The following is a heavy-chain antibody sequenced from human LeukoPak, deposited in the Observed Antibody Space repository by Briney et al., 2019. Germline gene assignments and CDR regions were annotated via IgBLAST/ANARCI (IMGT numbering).Heavy chain of an antibody. Sequence: GESLKISCKASGYSFSSQYIAWVRQMPGKGLEWMAFLYPGDSNPRYSPSFQGQVTTSADKSISTAYLQWSSLKASDTAMYYCARHSDCSDGTCYDSDAFDLWDQGTMVTVSS. D-gene: IGHD2-15*01. CDR2: LYPGDSNP. J-gene: IGHJ3*01. V-gene: IGHV5-51*01. CDR1: GYSFSSQY. CDR3: ARHSDCSDGTCYDSDAFDL.